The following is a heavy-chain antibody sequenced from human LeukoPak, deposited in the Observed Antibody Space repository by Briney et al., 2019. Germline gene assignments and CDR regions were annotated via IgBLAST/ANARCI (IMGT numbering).Heavy chain of an antibody. J-gene: IGHJ4*02. CDR1: GLTVSSNY. V-gene: IGHV3-23*01. CDR3: ARDLIAAAAPNDY. Sequence: GGSLRLSCAASGLTVSSNYMSWVRQAPGKGLEWVSAISGSGGSTYYADSVKGRFTISRDNSKNTLYLQMNSLRAEDTAVYYCARDLIAAAAPNDYWGQGTLVTVSS. CDR2: ISGSGGST. D-gene: IGHD6-13*01.